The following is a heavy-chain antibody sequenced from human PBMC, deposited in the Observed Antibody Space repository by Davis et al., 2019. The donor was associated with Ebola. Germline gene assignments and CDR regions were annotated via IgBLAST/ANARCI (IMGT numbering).Heavy chain of an antibody. CDR2: IYYSGST. CDR3: AYGDFAIDYFDN. D-gene: IGHD4-17*01. J-gene: IGHJ4*02. CDR1: GGSINRYY. Sequence: MPSETLSLTCTVSGGSINRYYWSWIRQPPGKGLEWIGYIYYSGSTHYNPSLQSRVTISVDTSKNQISLNLRSVTAADTALYYCAYGDFAIDYFDNWGQGILVTVSS. V-gene: IGHV4-59*08.